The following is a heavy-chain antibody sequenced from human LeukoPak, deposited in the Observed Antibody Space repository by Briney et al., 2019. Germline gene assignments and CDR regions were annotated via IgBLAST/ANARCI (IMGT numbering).Heavy chain of an antibody. V-gene: IGHV4-39*07. J-gene: IGHJ4*02. CDR2: IYYSGNT. Sequence: GSLRLSCAASGFTFSSYSMNWVRQAPGKGLEWIGSIYYSGNTYYNPSLKSRVTISVDTSKNQFSLKLSSVTAADTAVYYCARDRTVVTPRDHFDYWGQGTLVTVSS. CDR1: GFTFSSYS. CDR3: ARDRTVVTPRDHFDY. D-gene: IGHD4-23*01.